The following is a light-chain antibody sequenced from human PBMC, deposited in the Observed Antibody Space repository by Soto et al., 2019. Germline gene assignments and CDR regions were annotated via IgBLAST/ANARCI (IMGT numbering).Light chain of an antibody. CDR2: TND. CDR1: SSNIGSND. V-gene: IGLV1-44*01. J-gene: IGLJ1*01. Sequence: QSVLTQPPSASGTPGQRVTISCSGSSSNIGSNDVYWYQDLPGTAPKLPIHTNDQRPSGVPDRFSGSKSGTSASLAISGLQSEDEADYYCAAWDDSLNACVFATGTKVTVL. CDR3: AAWDDSLNACV.